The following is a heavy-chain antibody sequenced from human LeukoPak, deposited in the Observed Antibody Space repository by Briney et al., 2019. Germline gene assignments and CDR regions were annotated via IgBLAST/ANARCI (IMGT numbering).Heavy chain of an antibody. V-gene: IGHV4-59*01. J-gene: IGHJ4*02. CDR2: IYYSGST. CDR1: GGSITNYY. D-gene: IGHD4-17*01. CDR3: ARTYGDYRFDY. Sequence: SETLSLTWTVSGGSITNYYWSWIRQPPGKGLEFIGYIYYSGSTSYNPSLKSRVTISVDTSKNQFSLKLSSVTAADTAVYYCARTYGDYRFDYWGQGTLVTVSS.